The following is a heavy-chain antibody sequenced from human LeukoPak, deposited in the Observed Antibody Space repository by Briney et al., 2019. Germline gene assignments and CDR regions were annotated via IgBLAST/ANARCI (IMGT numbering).Heavy chain of an antibody. CDR1: GFTVSSNY. CDR3: ARPAGTYDYSYGMDV. V-gene: IGHV3-53*05. D-gene: IGHD6-19*01. J-gene: IGHJ6*02. CDR2: IHTGGST. Sequence: GGSLRLSCAASGFTVSSNYMSWVRQAPGKGLEWVSVIHTGGSTYYADSVKGRFTISRDNSKNTLCLQMNSLRAEATAVYYCARPAGTYDYSYGMDVWGQGATVTVSS.